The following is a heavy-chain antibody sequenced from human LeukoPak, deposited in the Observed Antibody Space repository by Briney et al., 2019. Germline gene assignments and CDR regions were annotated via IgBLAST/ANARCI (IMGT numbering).Heavy chain of an antibody. D-gene: IGHD5-18*01. Sequence: GASVKVSCKASGYTFTSYLIHWVRQAPGQGLEWMGIINPSGGSTSYAEKFQGRVTMARDTSTSTVYMELSSLRSEDTAVYYCARAPGHSYGHFDYWGQGTLVTVSS. J-gene: IGHJ4*02. CDR2: INPSGGST. V-gene: IGHV1-46*01. CDR3: ARAPGHSYGHFDY. CDR1: GYTFTSYL.